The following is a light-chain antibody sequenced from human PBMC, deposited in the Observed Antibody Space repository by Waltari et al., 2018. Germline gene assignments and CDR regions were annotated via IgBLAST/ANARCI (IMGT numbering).Light chain of an antibody. CDR2: SAS. J-gene: IGKJ4*01. Sequence: DIQMTQSPSSLSASMGDTVTITCRASQSVSTYLNWYQKKPGKAPNLLIYSASALQSGIPTWFRGSGSGTDFTLTIHSLQREDFATYYCQQSFILPLTFGGGTKVEIK. V-gene: IGKV1-39*01. CDR3: QQSFILPLT. CDR1: QSVSTY.